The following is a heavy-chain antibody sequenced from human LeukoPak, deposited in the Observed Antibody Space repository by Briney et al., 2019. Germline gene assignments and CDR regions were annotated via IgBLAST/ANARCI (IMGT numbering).Heavy chain of an antibody. CDR1: GFTFSSYG. D-gene: IGHD6-13*01. CDR2: ISDDASNK. J-gene: IGHJ4*02. CDR3: AKDRTRLAAAGTSPLGY. Sequence: GGSLRLSCAASGFTFSSYGMHWVRQGPGKGLEWVAAISDDASNKYYADSVKGRFTVSRDNSKNTLYLQMNSLRTEDTAVYYCAKDRTRLAAAGTSPLGYWGQGTLVTVSS. V-gene: IGHV3-30*18.